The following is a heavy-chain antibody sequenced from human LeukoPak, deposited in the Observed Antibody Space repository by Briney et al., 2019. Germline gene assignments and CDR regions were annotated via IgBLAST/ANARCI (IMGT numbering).Heavy chain of an antibody. CDR3: ARDRARGYSYGYWFDP. J-gene: IGHJ5*02. D-gene: IGHD5-18*01. V-gene: IGHV1-3*01. Sequence: GASVKVSCKASGYTFTSYAMHWVRQAPGQRLEWMGWINAGNGNTKYSPKFQGRVTITRDTSASTAYMELSSLRSEDTAVYYCARDRARGYSYGYWFDPWGQGTLVTVSS. CDR2: INAGNGNT. CDR1: GYTFTSYA.